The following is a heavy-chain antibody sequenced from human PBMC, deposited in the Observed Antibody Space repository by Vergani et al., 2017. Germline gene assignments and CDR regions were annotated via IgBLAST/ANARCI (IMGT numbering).Heavy chain of an antibody. CDR1: GGSISSSSYY. Sequence: QLQLQESGPGLVKPSETLSLTCTVSGGSISSSSYYWGWIRQPPGKGLEWIGSIYYSGSTYYNPSLKSRVTISVDTSKNQFSLKLSSVTAADTAMYYCARMGGYDEGDAFRIGYFDSWGPGILVTVSS. J-gene: IGHJ4*02. CDR2: IYYSGST. CDR3: ARMGGYDEGDAFRIGYFDS. V-gene: IGHV4-39*07. D-gene: IGHD3-22*01.